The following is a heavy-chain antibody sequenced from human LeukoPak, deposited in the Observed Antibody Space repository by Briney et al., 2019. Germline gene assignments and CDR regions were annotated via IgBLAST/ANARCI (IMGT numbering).Heavy chain of an antibody. Sequence: GASVKVSCKASAYTFTDYYIHWVRQAPGQGLEWMGWINPKSGDTNYEQKFQGRVTMTRDTSVSTAYMELSGLRSDDTAMYYCARVYYGGKTPSPGGHWGQGTLVTVSS. CDR1: AYTFTDYY. CDR2: INPKSGDT. V-gene: IGHV1-2*02. D-gene: IGHD4-23*01. J-gene: IGHJ4*02. CDR3: ARVYYGGKTPSPGGH.